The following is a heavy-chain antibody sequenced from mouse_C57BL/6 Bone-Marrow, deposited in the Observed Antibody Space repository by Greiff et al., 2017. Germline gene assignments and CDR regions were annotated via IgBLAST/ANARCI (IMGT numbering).Heavy chain of an antibody. D-gene: IGHD2-3*01. CDR1: GYTFTDYN. CDR3: ARRRWLLRDFDY. CDR2: INPNNGGT. V-gene: IGHV1-18*01. J-gene: IGHJ2*01. Sequence: VQLQQSGPELVKPGASVKIPCKASGYTFTDYNMDRVKQSHGNSLEWIGDINPNNGGTIYNQKFKGKATLTVDKSSSTAYMELRSLTSEDTAVYYCARRRWLLRDFDYWGQGTTLTVSS.